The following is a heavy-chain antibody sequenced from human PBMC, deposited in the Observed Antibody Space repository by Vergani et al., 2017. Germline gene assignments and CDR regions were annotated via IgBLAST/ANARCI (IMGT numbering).Heavy chain of an antibody. CDR3: AGAPIGSTIFGVVIIRFAFDI. J-gene: IGHJ3*02. CDR2: IYYTGST. D-gene: IGHD3-3*01. CDR1: GGSISSGGYY. V-gene: IGHV4-31*11. Sequence: QVQLQESGPGLVKPSQTLSLTCAVSGGSISSGGYYWSWIRQHPGKGLEWIGYIYYTGSTYYNPSLKSRVTISVDTSKNQFSLKLSSVTAADTVVYDCAGAPIGSTIFGVVIIRFAFDIWGQGTMVTVSS.